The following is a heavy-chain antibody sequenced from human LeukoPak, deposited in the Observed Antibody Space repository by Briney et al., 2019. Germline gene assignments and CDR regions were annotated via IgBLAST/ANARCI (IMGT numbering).Heavy chain of an antibody. CDR3: ANDMSTIFGVVIGRQSWFDP. Sequence: GGSLRLSCAASGFTFSSYAMSWVRQAPGKGLEWVSAISGSGGSTYYADSVKGRFTISRDNSKNTLYLQMNSLRAEDTAVYYCANDMSTIFGVVIGRQSWFDPWGQGTLVTVSS. J-gene: IGHJ5*02. CDR2: ISGSGGST. CDR1: GFTFSSYA. V-gene: IGHV3-23*01. D-gene: IGHD3-3*01.